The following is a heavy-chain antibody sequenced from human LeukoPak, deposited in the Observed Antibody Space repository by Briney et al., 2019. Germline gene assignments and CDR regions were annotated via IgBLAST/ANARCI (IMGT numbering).Heavy chain of an antibody. J-gene: IGHJ4*02. Sequence: SETLSLTCTVSGGSISSGGYYWSWIRQPAGKGLEWIGRIYSNGNTNYNPSLESRVTISVDTSKNQFSLKLSSVTAADTAVYYCASLSTVVTAYYFDYWGQGTLVTVSS. CDR2: IYSNGNT. CDR3: ASLSTVVTAYYFDY. V-gene: IGHV4-61*02. CDR1: GGSISSGGYY. D-gene: IGHD4-23*01.